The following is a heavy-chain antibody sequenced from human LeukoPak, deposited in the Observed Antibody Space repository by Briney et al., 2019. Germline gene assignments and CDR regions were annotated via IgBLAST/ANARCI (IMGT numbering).Heavy chain of an antibody. CDR3: AGGSGWVTDS. CDR2: IGTVGDT. J-gene: IGHJ4*02. CDR1: GFTFSTYD. V-gene: IGHV3-13*01. D-gene: IGHD6-19*01. Sequence: GGSLRLSCAASGFTFSTYDFHWVRQATGKGLEWVSAIGTVGDTHYPGSVKGRFTISRENAKNSVYLQMDSLRAGDTAVYFCAGGSGWVTDSWGQGTLVTVSA.